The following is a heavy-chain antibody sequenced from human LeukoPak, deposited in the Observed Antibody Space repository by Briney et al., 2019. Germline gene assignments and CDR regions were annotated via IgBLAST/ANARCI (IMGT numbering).Heavy chain of an antibody. CDR3: AREGLPYYESSGSYVWFDH. D-gene: IGHD3-22*01. V-gene: IGHV3-74*01. J-gene: IGHJ5*02. CDR1: GFTFSDYW. Sequence: PGGSQRLSCAASGFTFSDYWMQWVRQVPGKGLVWVSRINSDGTSTVYADSVKGRFTMSRNNAKNMLYLEMNSLRAEATAVYFCAREGLPYYESSGSYVWFDHWGQGTLVTVSS. CDR2: INSDGTST.